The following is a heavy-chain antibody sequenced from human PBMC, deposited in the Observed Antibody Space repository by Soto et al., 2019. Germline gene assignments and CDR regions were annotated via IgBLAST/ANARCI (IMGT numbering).Heavy chain of an antibody. CDR1: GFTFSSYS. V-gene: IGHV3-48*01. Sequence: GGSLRLSCAASGFTFSSYSMNWVRQAPGKGLEWVSYISSSSSTIYYADSVKGRFTISRDNAKNSLYLQMNSLRAEDTAVYYCAAHLAAAARSLYYYYMDVWGKGTTVTVSS. J-gene: IGHJ6*03. D-gene: IGHD2-15*01. CDR2: ISSSSSTI. CDR3: AAHLAAAARSLYYYYMDV.